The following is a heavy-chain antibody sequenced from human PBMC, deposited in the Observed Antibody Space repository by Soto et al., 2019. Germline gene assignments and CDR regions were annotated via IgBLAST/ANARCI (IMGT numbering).Heavy chain of an antibody. Sequence: QVQLVQSGAEVKKPGSSVKVSCKASGGTFSSYAISWVRQAPGQGLEWMGGIIPSFGTANYAQKFQGRGTITADESTSTTYMELSSRSSADKAWDYCARGGYVGRYYYYYGMHVGGQGLKVTFSS. CDR1: GGTFSSYA. CDR2: IIPSFGTA. J-gene: IGHJ6*01. CDR3: ARGGYVGRYYYYYGMHV. D-gene: IGHD1-1*01. V-gene: IGHV1-69*12.